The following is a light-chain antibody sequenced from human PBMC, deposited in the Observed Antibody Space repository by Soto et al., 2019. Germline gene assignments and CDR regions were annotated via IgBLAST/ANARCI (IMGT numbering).Light chain of an antibody. CDR3: SSYTSRTTFVI. CDR1: SSDIGGYNY. Sequence: QSALTQPASVSGSPGQSITISCTGTSSDIGGYNYVSWYQHHPGKAPKLMIYEVSNRPSGVSNRFSGSKSVNTASLTISGLQAEDEADYHCSSYTSRTTFVIFGGGTKLTVL. V-gene: IGLV2-14*01. CDR2: EVS. J-gene: IGLJ2*01.